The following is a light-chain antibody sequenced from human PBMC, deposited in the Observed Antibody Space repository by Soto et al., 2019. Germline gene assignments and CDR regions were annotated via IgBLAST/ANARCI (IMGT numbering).Light chain of an antibody. CDR3: QQDKNWPPLT. Sequence: DIVMTQSPATLSVSPGETATLSCRASQSVSYKLAWYQQKPGQGPRLLIYGACTRATGIPARFSGNGSGTDCTLTIISLQSEDLAFYSCQQDKNWPPLTFGGGTKVEIK. CDR2: GAC. J-gene: IGKJ4*01. V-gene: IGKV3-15*01. CDR1: QSVSYK.